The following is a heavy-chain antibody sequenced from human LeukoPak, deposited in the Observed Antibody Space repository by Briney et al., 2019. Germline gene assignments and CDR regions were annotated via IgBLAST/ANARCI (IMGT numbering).Heavy chain of an antibody. Sequence: GGSLRLSCAAAGFTFDDYAMHWVRQAPGKGLEWVSGISWNSGSIGYADSVKGRFTISRDNAKNSLYLQMNSLRAEDTAVYYCAKDRTSTSPDYWGQGTPVTVSS. V-gene: IGHV3-9*01. CDR1: GFTFDDYA. J-gene: IGHJ4*02. CDR2: ISWNSGSI. CDR3: AKDRTSTSPDY. D-gene: IGHD2-2*01.